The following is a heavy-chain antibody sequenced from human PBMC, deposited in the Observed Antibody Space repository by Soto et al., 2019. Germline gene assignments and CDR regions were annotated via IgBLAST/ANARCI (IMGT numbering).Heavy chain of an antibody. CDR1: GGTFSSYA. V-gene: IGHV1-69*13. CDR2: IIPIFGTA. Sequence: SVKVSFKASGGTFSSYAISWVRQAPGQGLEWMGGIIPIFGTANYAQKFQGRVTITADGSTSTAYMELSSLRSEDTAVYYCARPDCSSTSCYSYYFGSGSYYSFRYWARGTLVTVSS. J-gene: IGHJ4*02. CDR3: ARPDCSSTSCYSYYFGSGSYYSFRY. D-gene: IGHD2-2*01.